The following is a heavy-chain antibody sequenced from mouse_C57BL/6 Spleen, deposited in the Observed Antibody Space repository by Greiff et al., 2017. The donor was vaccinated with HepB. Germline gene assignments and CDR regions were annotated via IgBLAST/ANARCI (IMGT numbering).Heavy chain of an antibody. J-gene: IGHJ4*01. Sequence: QVQLQQPGTELVKPGASVKLSCKASGYTFTSYWMHWVKQRPGQGLEWIGNINPSNGGTNYNEKFKSKATLTVDKSSSTAYMQLSSLTSEDSAVYYGARTDYGSSYAMDYWGQGTSVTVSS. D-gene: IGHD1-1*01. CDR1: GYTFTSYW. CDR2: INPSNGGT. V-gene: IGHV1-53*01. CDR3: ARTDYGSSYAMDY.